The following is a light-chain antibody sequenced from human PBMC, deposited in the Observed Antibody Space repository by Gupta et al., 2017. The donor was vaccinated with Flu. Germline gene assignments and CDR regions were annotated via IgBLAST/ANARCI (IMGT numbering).Light chain of an antibody. CDR2: SSS. CDR1: QNIDNS. Sequence: DIQMTQSPPSLSAAVGDRVTITCRASQNIDNSLNWYQQRPGQSPAPLIYSSSTLNSGVPSSFSGGGSGTEFTLTIRGRRPEDFGTYHCQQRDYSPFNFGQGTRLDI. CDR3: QQRDYSPFN. V-gene: IGKV1-39*01. J-gene: IGKJ5*01.